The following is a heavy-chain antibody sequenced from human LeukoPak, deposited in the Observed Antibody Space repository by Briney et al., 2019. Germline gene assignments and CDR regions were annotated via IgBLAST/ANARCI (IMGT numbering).Heavy chain of an antibody. J-gene: IGHJ4*02. V-gene: IGHV3-48*03. CDR3: ARDNIVVVVAATLGY. Sequence: GGSLRLSCAASGFTFSSYEMHWVRQAPGKGLEWVSYISSSGSTIYYADSVKGRFTISRDNAKNSLYLQMNSLRAEDTAVYYCARDNIVVVVAATLGYWGQGTLVTVSS. CDR1: GFTFSSYE. CDR2: ISSSGSTI. D-gene: IGHD2-15*01.